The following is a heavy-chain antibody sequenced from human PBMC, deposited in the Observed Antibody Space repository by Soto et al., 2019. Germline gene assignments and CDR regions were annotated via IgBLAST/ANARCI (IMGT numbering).Heavy chain of an antibody. CDR1: GFSFKDYW. Sequence: EVQLVESGGGLVQPGGSLRLSCAASGFSFKDYWMHWVRQAPGKGLVWVSRINTDGRITSYADSVKGRFTISRDNAKNTVYLHMNSLRAEDTATYYCARPYGMDVWGQGTTVTVS. CDR3: ARPYGMDV. J-gene: IGHJ6*02. V-gene: IGHV3-74*01. CDR2: INTDGRIT.